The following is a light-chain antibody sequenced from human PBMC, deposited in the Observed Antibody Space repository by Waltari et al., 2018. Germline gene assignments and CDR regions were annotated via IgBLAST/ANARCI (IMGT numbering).Light chain of an antibody. CDR2: KAS. CDR3: QQYNSYPT. CDR1: QSISSW. V-gene: IGKV1-5*03. J-gene: IGKJ1*01. Sequence: GDRVTITCRASQSISSWLAWYQQKPGKAPKLLIYKASSLESGFPSRFSGSGSGTEFTLTTSSLQPDDFATYYCQQYNSYPTFGQGTKVEIK.